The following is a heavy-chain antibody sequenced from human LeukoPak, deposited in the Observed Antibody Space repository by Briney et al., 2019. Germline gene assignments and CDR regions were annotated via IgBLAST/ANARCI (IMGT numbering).Heavy chain of an antibody. Sequence: QTGGSLRLSCAASGFTFSNYAMTWVRQAPGKGLEWVSSISGATGTTYYADSVTGRFNISRDNSKNTLYLQMNSLRAEDTAVYYCAKSKEDCCGSFDPWGQGALVTVSS. CDR1: GFTFSNYA. D-gene: IGHD2-15*01. CDR3: AKSKEDCCGSFDP. CDR2: ISGATGTT. J-gene: IGHJ5*02. V-gene: IGHV3-23*01.